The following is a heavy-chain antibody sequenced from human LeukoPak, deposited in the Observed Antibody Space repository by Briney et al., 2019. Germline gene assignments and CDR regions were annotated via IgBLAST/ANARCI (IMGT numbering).Heavy chain of an antibody. D-gene: IGHD2-2*01. CDR1: GYTFSSYG. CDR2: INPNSGGT. CDR3: ARDHCSSTSCYLGQAFDI. V-gene: IGHV1-2*02. Sequence: ASVKVSCKASGYTFSSYGISWVRQAPGQGLECMGWINPNSGGTNYAQKFQGRVTMTRDTSISTAYMELSRLRSDDTAVYYCARDHCSSTSCYLGQAFDIWGQGTMVTVSS. J-gene: IGHJ3*02.